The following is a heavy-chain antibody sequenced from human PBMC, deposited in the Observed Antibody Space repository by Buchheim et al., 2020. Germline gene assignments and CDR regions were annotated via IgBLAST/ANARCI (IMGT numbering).Heavy chain of an antibody. CDR2: IKQDGSEK. Sequence: EVQLVESGGGLVQPGGSLRLSCAASGFTFSSYWMSWVRQAPGKGLEWVANIKQDGSEKYYVDSVKGRFTISRDNAKNSLYLQMNSLRAEDTAVYYCARERFLEWLLSEDYYGMDVWGQGTT. D-gene: IGHD3-3*01. J-gene: IGHJ6*02. V-gene: IGHV3-7*01. CDR3: ARERFLEWLLSEDYYGMDV. CDR1: GFTFSSYW.